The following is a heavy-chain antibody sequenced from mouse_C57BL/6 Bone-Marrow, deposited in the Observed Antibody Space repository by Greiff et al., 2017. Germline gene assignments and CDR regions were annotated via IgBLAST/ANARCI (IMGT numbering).Heavy chain of an antibody. CDR2: IDPSDSYT. CDR1: GYTFTSYW. CDR3: ARDGNYGY. V-gene: IGHV1-59*01. J-gene: IGHJ2*01. D-gene: IGHD2-1*01. Sequence: QVQLQQPGAELVRPGTSVKLSCKASGYTFTSYWMHWVKQRPGQGLEWIGVIDPSDSYTNYNQKFKGKATLPVDTSSSTAYMQLSSLTSEDSAVYYCARDGNYGYWGQGTTLTVSS.